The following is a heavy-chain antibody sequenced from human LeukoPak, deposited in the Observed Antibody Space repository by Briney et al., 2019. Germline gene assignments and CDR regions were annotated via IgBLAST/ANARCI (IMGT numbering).Heavy chain of an antibody. V-gene: IGHV3-21*01. Sequence: GGSLRLSCAASGFTFSTYSMNWVRQAPGKGLEWVSSISSSSSYIYIADSVKGRFTISRDNAKNSLYLQMNSLRAEDTAVYYCARDRLSVSGDDYWGQGTLVTVSS. CDR1: GFTFSTYS. J-gene: IGHJ4*02. CDR2: ISSSSSYI. CDR3: ARDRLSVSGDDY. D-gene: IGHD7-27*01.